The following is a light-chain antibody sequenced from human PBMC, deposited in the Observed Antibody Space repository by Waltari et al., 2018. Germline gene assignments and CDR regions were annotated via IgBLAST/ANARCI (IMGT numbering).Light chain of an antibody. J-gene: IGLJ2*01. Sequence: SSELTQDPTVSVALGQTVRITCHRDSLRRYHPSWYQQRPGQAPILVLYGQNSRPSGIPDRFSGSISGNTASLTITGAQAEDEADYYCHSRDSSSTRFFGGGTRLTV. CDR1: SLRRYH. CDR3: HSRDSSSTRF. V-gene: IGLV3-19*01. CDR2: GQN.